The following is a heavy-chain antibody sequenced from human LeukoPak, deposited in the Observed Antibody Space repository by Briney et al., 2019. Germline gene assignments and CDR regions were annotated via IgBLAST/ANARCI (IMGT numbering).Heavy chain of an antibody. CDR2: ISSSGSTI. Sequence: GGSLRLSCAASGFTFSSYEMNWVRQAPGKGLEWVSYISSSGSTIYYADSVKGRFTISRDNSKNTLYLQMNSLRAEDTAVYYCARDSRRITMVRGVNRHAFDIWGQGTMVTVSS. CDR1: GFTFSSYE. V-gene: IGHV3-48*03. CDR3: ARDSRRITMVRGVNRHAFDI. D-gene: IGHD3-10*01. J-gene: IGHJ3*02.